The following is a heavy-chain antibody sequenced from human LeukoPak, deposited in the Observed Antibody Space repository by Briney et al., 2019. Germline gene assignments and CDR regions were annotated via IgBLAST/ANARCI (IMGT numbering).Heavy chain of an antibody. CDR1: GYDFTNKW. Sequence: GESLKISCKASGYDFTNKWIAWVRQMPGKGLEWMGNIYPGDSEIRYSPSFEGQVTISADKSISTAYLQWSSLKASDTAMYYCARGYYDFWSGDSAYYYYMDAWGKGTTVTVSS. CDR3: ARGYYDFWSGDSAYYYYMDA. J-gene: IGHJ6*03. D-gene: IGHD3-3*01. V-gene: IGHV5-51*01. CDR2: IYPGDSEI.